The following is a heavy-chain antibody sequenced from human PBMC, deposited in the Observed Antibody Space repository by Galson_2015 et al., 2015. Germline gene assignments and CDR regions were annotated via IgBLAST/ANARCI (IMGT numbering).Heavy chain of an antibody. CDR3: ARGPDGYNYGYDY. J-gene: IGHJ4*02. V-gene: IGHV3-33*01. Sequence: SLRLSCEASGFTFSSYGMHWVRQAPGKGLEWGAVIWYDGSNKYYADSVKGRFTISRDNSKNTLYLQMNSLRAEDTAVYYCARGPDGYNYGYDYWGQGTLVTVSS. CDR2: IWYDGSNK. CDR1: GFTFSSYG. D-gene: IGHD5-24*01.